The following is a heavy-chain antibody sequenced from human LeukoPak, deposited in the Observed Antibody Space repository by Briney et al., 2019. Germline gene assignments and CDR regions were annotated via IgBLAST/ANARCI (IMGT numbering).Heavy chain of an antibody. Sequence: SETLSLTCAVYGGSFSGYYWSWIRQPPGKGFEWIGEINHSGSTNYNPSLKSRVTISVDTSKNQFSLKLSSVTAADTAVYYCARGHNSKDVRGAPYDYWGQGTLVTVSS. J-gene: IGHJ4*02. CDR1: GGSFSGYY. D-gene: IGHD3-10*02. CDR3: ARGHNSKDVRGAPYDY. CDR2: INHSGST. V-gene: IGHV4-34*01.